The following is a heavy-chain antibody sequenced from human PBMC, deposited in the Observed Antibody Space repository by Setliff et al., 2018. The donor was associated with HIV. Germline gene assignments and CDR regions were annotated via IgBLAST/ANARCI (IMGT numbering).Heavy chain of an antibody. V-gene: IGHV4-61*09. CDR3: ACGAAAGTDYYYYYYMDV. CDR1: GGSIGSGSHY. CDR2: IYTTGST. J-gene: IGHJ6*03. Sequence: SETLSLTCTVSGGSIGSGSHYWSWIRQPAGKGLEWIGHIYTTGSTNYNPSLKSRVTVSADTSNNQFSLRLTSMTAADTAVYYCACGAAAGTDYYYYYYMDVWGKGTTVTVSS. D-gene: IGHD6-13*01.